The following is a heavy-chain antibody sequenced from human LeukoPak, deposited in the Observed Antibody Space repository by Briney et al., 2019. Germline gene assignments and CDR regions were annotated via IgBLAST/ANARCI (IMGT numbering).Heavy chain of an antibody. V-gene: IGHV1-46*01. Sequence: GASVKVSCKASGCTFTSYYMHWVRQAPGQGLEWMGIINPSGGSTSYAQKFQGRVTMTRDTSTSTVYMELSSLRSEDTAVYYCARDYYGSGSYYRLEYNWFDPWGQGTLVTVSS. CDR1: GCTFTSYY. CDR2: INPSGGST. CDR3: ARDYYGSGSYYRLEYNWFDP. J-gene: IGHJ5*02. D-gene: IGHD3-10*01.